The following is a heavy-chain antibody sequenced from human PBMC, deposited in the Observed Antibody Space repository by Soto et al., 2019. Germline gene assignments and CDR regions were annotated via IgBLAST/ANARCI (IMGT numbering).Heavy chain of an antibody. V-gene: IGHV3-66*01. D-gene: IGHD2-15*01. CDR3: AGEPLLKGYCSGGSCWSY. CDR2: IYSGGST. CDR1: GFTVSSNY. J-gene: IGHJ4*02. Sequence: GGSLRLSCAASGFTVSSNYMSWVRQAPGKGLEWVSVIYSGGSTYYADSVKGRFTITRDNSKNTLYLQMNSLRAEDTAVYYCAGEPLLKGYCSGGSCWSYWGQGTLVTVSS.